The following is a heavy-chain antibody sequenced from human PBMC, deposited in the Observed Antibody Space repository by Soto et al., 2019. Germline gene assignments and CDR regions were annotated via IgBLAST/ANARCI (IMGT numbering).Heavy chain of an antibody. CDR3: ARGAEERPPFDP. CDR1: GGFIIRGGYY. V-gene: IGHV4-31*03. CDR2: IYYSGST. Sequence: LSEALPVTSTVSGGFIIRGGYYWSWIRQHPGKGLEWIGYIYYSGSTYYNPSLKSRVTISVDTSKNQFSLKLSSVTAADTAVYYCARGAEERPPFDPWGQGTLVTVS. J-gene: IGHJ5*02.